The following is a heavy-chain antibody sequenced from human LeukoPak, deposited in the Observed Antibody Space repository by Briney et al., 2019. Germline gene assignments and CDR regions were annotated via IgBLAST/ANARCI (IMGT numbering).Heavy chain of an antibody. CDR3: ARHSPSQYNWNDVGETGFDY. Sequence: PSETLSLTCTVSGASISSYYWSWIRQPPGKGLDWIGYIYYSGSTNYNPSLKSRVTTSVDTSKNQFSLKLSSVTAADTAVYYCARHSPSQYNWNDVGETGFDYWGQGTLVTVSS. V-gene: IGHV4-59*08. J-gene: IGHJ4*02. CDR1: GASISSYY. CDR2: IYYSGST. D-gene: IGHD1-1*01.